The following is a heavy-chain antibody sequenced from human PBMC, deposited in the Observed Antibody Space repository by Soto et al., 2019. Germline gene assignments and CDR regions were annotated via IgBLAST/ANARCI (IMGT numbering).Heavy chain of an antibody. D-gene: IGHD3-3*01. CDR2: INPNSGDT. CDR3: ARDKPRPFGVVTSNIMDV. J-gene: IGHJ6*02. CDR1: AYIFTDYY. V-gene: IGHV1-2*02. Sequence: QVQLVQSGAEVREPGASVKVSCKASAYIFTDYYMYWVRQAPGQGLEWMGWINPNSGDTKYAQKLQGRVTMTRDTSISTAYMELTRLRSDDTAVYYCARDKPRPFGVVTSNIMDVWGQGTTVTVSS.